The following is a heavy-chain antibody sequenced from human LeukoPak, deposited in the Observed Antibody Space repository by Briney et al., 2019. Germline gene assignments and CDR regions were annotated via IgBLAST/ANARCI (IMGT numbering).Heavy chain of an antibody. CDR1: GIIFSNYW. J-gene: IGHJ5*02. CDR2: INPDGSST. Sequence: GGSLRLSCAASGIIFSNYWMHWVRQAPGKGLVWVSRINPDGSSTTYADSVKGRFTISRDNAKNMLYLQINSLRVEDTAIYYCARGGKLEPTAMPTWGQGSLVVVSS. CDR3: ARGGKLEPTAMPT. V-gene: IGHV3-74*01. D-gene: IGHD2-2*01.